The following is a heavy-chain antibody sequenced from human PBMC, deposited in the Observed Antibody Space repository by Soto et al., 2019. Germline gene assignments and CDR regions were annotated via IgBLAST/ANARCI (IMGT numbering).Heavy chain of an antibody. D-gene: IGHD2-15*01. J-gene: IGHJ5*02. Sequence: QVQLVQSGAEVKKPGSSVKVSCKASGGTFSIYTISWVRQAPGKGLEWMGGSANSAQKGQGRLTVTADESTTTVYLALTSLTSEDTAVYYCATEGPPDIAWFAPWGQGTLVSVSS. CDR3: ATEGPPDIAWFAP. CDR2: GSA. CDR1: GGTFSIYT. V-gene: IGHV1-69*01.